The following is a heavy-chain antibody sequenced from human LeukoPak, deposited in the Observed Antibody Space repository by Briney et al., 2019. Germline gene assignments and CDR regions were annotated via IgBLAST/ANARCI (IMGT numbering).Heavy chain of an antibody. CDR2: INHGGST. J-gene: IGHJ6*02. V-gene: IGHV4-34*01. CDR1: GGSFSGYY. Sequence: SETLSLTCAVYGGSFSGYYWSWIRQPPGKGLEWIGEINHGGSTNYNPSLKSRVTISVDTSKNQFSLKLSSVTAADTAVYYCARSPVYGMDVWGQGTTVTVSS. CDR3: ARSPVYGMDV.